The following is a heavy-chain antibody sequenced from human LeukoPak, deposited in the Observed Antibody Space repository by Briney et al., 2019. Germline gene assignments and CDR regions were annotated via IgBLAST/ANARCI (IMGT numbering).Heavy chain of an antibody. D-gene: IGHD6-19*01. Sequence: PGGSLRLSCAASGFTFSSYSMNWVRQAPGKGLEWVSSISSSSSYIYYADSVKGRFTISRDHAKNSLYLQMNSPRAEATAVYSCARSCGYSSGRSWSDPWGQGTLVTVSS. CDR3: ARSCGYSSGRSWSDP. CDR1: GFTFSSYS. J-gene: IGHJ5*02. CDR2: ISSSSSYI. V-gene: IGHV3-21*01.